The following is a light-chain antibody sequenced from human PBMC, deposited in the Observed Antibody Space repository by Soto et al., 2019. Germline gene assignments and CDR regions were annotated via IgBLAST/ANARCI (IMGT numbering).Light chain of an antibody. J-gene: IGLJ2*01. CDR1: NSDVADYKY. V-gene: IGLV2-14*01. Sequence: QSALTQPASVSGSPGQSITISCAGTNSDVADYKYVSWYQHRPGKAPKLMIFEVSNRPSGVSNRFSGSKSGNTASLTISGLQAEDEADYYCAAWDDSLNGPVFGGGTKVTVL. CDR3: AAWDDSLNGPV. CDR2: EVS.